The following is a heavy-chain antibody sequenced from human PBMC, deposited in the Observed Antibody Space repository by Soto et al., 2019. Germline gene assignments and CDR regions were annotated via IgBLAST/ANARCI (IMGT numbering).Heavy chain of an antibody. CDR1: GFTFSTYA. CDR3: ARDPSTGNADY. J-gene: IGHJ4*02. Sequence: LRLSCAASGFTFSTYALNWVRQSPGKGLEWVSTISSDGDSTYYVDSVKGRFTVSRDNSKNTMYLQMNSLRAEDTALYFCARDPSTGNADYWGQGTLVTVSS. D-gene: IGHD3-9*01. CDR2: ISSDGDST. V-gene: IGHV3-23*01.